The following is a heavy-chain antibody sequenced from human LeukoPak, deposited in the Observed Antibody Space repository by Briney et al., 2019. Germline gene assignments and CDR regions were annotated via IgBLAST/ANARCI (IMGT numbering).Heavy chain of an antibody. CDR2: IKEDGSVT. V-gene: IGHV3-7*04. D-gene: IGHD4-11*01. CDR3: ARGRPTPGTDY. J-gene: IGHJ4*02. Sequence: GGSLRLSCVGSGFTFSSFWMNWVRQVPGKGLEWLANIKEDGSVTTHVESVKGRLTISRDNAENVLYLQMNSLRVEDTGIYYCARGRPTPGTDYWGQGILVTVSS. CDR1: GFTFSSFW.